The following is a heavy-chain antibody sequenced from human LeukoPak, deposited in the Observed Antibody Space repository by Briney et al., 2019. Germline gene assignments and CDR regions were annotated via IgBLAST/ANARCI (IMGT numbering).Heavy chain of an antibody. J-gene: IGHJ4*02. CDR3: ARDMVGDTGDY. CDR2: ISSSSSYI. V-gene: IGHV3-21*01. D-gene: IGHD1-26*01. CDR1: GFTFSSYS. Sequence: GGSLRLSCAASGFTFSSYSMNWVRQAPGKGLEWVSSISSSSSYIYYADSVKGRFTISRDNAKNSLYLQMNSLRAEDTAVCYCARDMVGDTGDYWGQGTLVTVSS.